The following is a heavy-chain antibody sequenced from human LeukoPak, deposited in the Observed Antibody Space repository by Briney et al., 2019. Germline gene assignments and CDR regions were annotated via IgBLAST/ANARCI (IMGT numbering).Heavy chain of an antibody. V-gene: IGHV4-59*12. CDR1: GGSISSYY. Sequence: PSETLSLTCTVSGGSISSYYWSWLRQPPGKGLEWLGYIYYSGSTNYNPSLKSRVTISADTSKNQFSLKLSSVTAADTAVYYCASLRQQLVSNYYMDVWGKGTTVTVSS. D-gene: IGHD6-13*01. J-gene: IGHJ6*03. CDR2: IYYSGST. CDR3: ASLRQQLVSNYYMDV.